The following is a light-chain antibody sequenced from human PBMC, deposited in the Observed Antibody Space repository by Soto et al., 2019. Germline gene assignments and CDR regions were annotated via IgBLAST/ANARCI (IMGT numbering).Light chain of an antibody. CDR1: QSVNTN. CDR2: GAS. V-gene: IGKV3-15*01. CDR3: QQYNNWPYT. J-gene: IGKJ2*01. Sequence: EIMMTQSPATLSVSPGERATLSCRASQSVNTNLAWYQQKPGQAPRILIYGASTRATGIPARFSGSGSGTDFTLTLSRLQAEDFAVYYCQQYNNWPYTFGQGTKLDIK.